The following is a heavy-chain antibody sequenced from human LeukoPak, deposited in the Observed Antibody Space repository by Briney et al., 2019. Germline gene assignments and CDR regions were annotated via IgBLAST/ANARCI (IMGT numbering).Heavy chain of an antibody. J-gene: IGHJ4*02. CDR1: GFTLGKYW. Sequence: GGSLRLSCVASGFTLGKYWMSWVRQAPGKGLEWVANIKLDGSEKNYVDSVKGRFTISRDNTKNSLYLQMNSLRAEDTAVFYCARDQYDTWSRRGNFDSWGQGTLVIVSS. CDR3: ARDQYDTWSRRGNFDS. CDR2: IKLDGSEK. D-gene: IGHD3-3*01. V-gene: IGHV3-7*03.